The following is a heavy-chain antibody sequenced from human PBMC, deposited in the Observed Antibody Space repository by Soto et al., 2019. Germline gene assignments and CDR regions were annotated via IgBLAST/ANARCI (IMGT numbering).Heavy chain of an antibody. CDR2: INAGNGNT. CDR1: GYTFTSYA. Sequence: GASVKVSCKASGYTFTSYAMHWVRQAPGQRLEWMGWINAGNGNTKYSQKFQGRVTITRDTSASTAYMELSSLRSEDTAVYYCATGTASRNEYGDYAGDYWGQGNLVTVSS. J-gene: IGHJ4*02. V-gene: IGHV1-3*01. D-gene: IGHD4-17*01. CDR3: ATGTASRNEYGDYAGDY.